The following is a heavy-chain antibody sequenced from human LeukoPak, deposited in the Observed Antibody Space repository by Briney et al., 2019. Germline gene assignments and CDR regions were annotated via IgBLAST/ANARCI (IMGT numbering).Heavy chain of an antibody. CDR3: AKDRGIAAAGHYFDY. D-gene: IGHD6-13*01. V-gene: IGHV3-23*01. CDR1: GFTFSSYA. J-gene: IGHJ4*02. CDR2: ISGSGGST. Sequence: GGSLRLSCAASGFTFSSYAMNWVRRAPGKGLEWVSGISGSGGSTYYADSVKGRFTISRDNSKTTLYLQMNSLRAEDTAVYYCAKDRGIAAAGHYFDYWGQGTLVTVSS.